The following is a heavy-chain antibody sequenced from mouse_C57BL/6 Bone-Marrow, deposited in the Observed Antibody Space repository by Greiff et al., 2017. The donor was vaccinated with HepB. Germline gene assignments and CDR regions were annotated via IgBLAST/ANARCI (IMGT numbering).Heavy chain of an antibody. CDR2: IRNKANGYTT. V-gene: IGHV7-3*01. CDR3: ARYNDGYWGCAD. CDR1: GFTFTDYY. J-gene: IGHJ3*01. Sequence: EVKLVASGGGLVQPGGSLSLSCAASGFTFTDYYMSWVRQPPGKALAWLGFIRNKANGYTTEYSASVKGRFTISRDNSQSSLYLQMNALRAEDSATYYCARYNDGYWGCADWGQGTLVTVSA. D-gene: IGHD2-3*01.